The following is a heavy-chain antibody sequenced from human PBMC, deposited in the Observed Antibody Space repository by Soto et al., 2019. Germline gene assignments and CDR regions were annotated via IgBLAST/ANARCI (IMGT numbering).Heavy chain of an antibody. J-gene: IGHJ4*02. CDR2: INAGNGNT. V-gene: IGHV1-3*01. D-gene: IGHD5-18*01. CDR1: GYTFTSYA. Sequence: ASVKVSCKASGYTFTSYAMHWVRQAPGQRLEWMGWINAGNGNTKYSQKFQGRVTMTRDTSTSTAYMELRSLRSDDTAVYYCARGLYGGYSYEFDYWGQGTLVTVSS. CDR3: ARGLYGGYSYEFDY.